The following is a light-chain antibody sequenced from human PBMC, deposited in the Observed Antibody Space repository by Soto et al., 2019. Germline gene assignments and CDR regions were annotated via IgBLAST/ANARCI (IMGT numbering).Light chain of an antibody. CDR1: SSNIGSNY. CDR3: AAWDDSLRGVI. V-gene: IGLV1-47*03. CDR2: PDN. J-gene: IGLJ2*01. Sequence: QSVLTQPPSASGTPGQRVTISCSGSSSNIGSNYVYWYQQFQGRAPKLLIYPDNKRPSGVPDRFSGSKSGTSASLAITGLWSGDEADYYCAAWDDSLRGVIFGGGTKVTVL.